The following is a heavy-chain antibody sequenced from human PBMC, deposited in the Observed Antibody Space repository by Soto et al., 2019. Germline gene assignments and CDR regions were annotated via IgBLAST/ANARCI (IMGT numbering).Heavy chain of an antibody. CDR3: ARDPDGILDFDY. CDR2: ITSDSSTR. V-gene: IGHV3-48*02. D-gene: IGHD1-1*01. J-gene: IGHJ4*02. CDR1: GGTFRGLG. Sequence: VLLRHPNAVAGGTFRGLGRNWVRQAPGKGLEWISYITSDSSTRHYADFVKGRFTISRDNAKSSLYLQMNSLRDEDTAVYFCARDPDGILDFDYWGQGTQVTVSS.